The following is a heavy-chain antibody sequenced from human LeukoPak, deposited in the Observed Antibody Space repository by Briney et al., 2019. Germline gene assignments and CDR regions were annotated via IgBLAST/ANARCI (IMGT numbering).Heavy chain of an antibody. CDR2: ISSSSSYI. Sequence: PSETLSLTCAVYGVSFSGYYWSWIRQPPGKGLEWVSSISSSSSYIYYADSVKGRFTISRDNAKNSLYLQMNSLRAEDTAVYYCARVGPGDWGQGTLVTVSS. D-gene: IGHD7-27*01. J-gene: IGHJ4*02. V-gene: IGHV3-21*01. CDR1: GVSFSGYY. CDR3: ARVGPGD.